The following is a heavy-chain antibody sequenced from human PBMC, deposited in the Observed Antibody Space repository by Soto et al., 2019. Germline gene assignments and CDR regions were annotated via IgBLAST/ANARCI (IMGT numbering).Heavy chain of an antibody. CDR2: IYNTGGT. J-gene: IGHJ3*01. Sequence: QVQLQESGPGLVKPSETLSLTCIVSGDSISSYSWTWIRQPPGKGLEWIGYIYNTGGTNSNPSLMSRVSISLDTSRSQVSLELSPVTAADTAVYYCAISRNDVCSGYYALAFWGPRAVVTGSS. D-gene: IGHD3-3*01. V-gene: IGHV4-4*09. CDR3: AISRNDVCSGYYALAF. CDR1: GDSISSYS.